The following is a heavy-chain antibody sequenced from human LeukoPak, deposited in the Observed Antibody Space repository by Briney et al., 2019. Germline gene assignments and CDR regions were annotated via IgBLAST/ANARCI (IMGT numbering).Heavy chain of an antibody. CDR3: ARTTTPHYYGSGSYALGY. D-gene: IGHD3-10*01. V-gene: IGHV3-30-3*01. Sequence: GRSLRLSCAASGFTFSTYAMHWVRQGPGKGLEWVAAISYDGSNKYYADSVKGRFTISRDNSKNTLYLQMSSLSAEDTAAYYCARTTTPHYYGSGSYALGYWGQGTLVTVPS. CDR1: GFTFSTYA. J-gene: IGHJ4*02. CDR2: ISYDGSNK.